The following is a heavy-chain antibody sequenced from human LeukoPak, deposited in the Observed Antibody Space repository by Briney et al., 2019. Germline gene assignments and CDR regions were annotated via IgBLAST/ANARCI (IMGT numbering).Heavy chain of an antibody. J-gene: IGHJ4*02. Sequence: GGSLRLSCSASGFTFSSYAMDWVRQAPGKGLEYVSTISSNGGSTYYADSVKGRFTISRDDSKNTLYLRMSSLRAEDTAVYYCVKEGDYGYYLDYWGQGTLVTVSS. CDR1: GFTFSSYA. CDR2: ISSNGGST. CDR3: VKEGDYGYYLDY. D-gene: IGHD3-16*01. V-gene: IGHV3-64D*06.